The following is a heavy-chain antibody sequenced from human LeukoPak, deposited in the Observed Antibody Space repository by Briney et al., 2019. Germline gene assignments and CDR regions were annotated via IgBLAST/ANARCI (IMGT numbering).Heavy chain of an antibody. J-gene: IGHJ4*02. CDR2: IKQDGSEK. D-gene: IGHD6-19*01. V-gene: IGHV3-7*03. Sequence: PGGSLRLSCAASGFTFSSYWMSWVRQAPGKGREWVANIKQDGSEKYYVDSVKGRFTISRDNAKNSLYLQMNSLRAEDTAVYYCARDRSSGWRNYFDYWGQGTLVTVSS. CDR3: ARDRSSGWRNYFDY. CDR1: GFTFSSYW.